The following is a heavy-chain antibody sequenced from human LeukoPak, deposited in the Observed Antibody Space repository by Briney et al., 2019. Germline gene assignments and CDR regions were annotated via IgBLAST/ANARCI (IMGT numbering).Heavy chain of an antibody. CDR3: AKGRSGGDLRYFDY. CDR1: GFTFSSCA. J-gene: IGHJ4*02. Sequence: GGSLRLSCAASGFTFSSCAMRWVRQAPGKGLEWVSVISGSGGSTYYADYVTGRFAISRDNSKNTLHLQMNSLRAEDTDVYYCAKGRSGGDLRYFDYWGQGTLVTVSS. CDR2: ISGSGGST. D-gene: IGHD2-21*01. V-gene: IGHV3-23*01.